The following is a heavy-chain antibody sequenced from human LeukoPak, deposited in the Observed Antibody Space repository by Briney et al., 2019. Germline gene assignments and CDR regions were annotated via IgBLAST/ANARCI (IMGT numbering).Heavy chain of an antibody. D-gene: IGHD2-2*01. CDR3: ARDRCSSTSCSADY. CDR2: ISSSSSTI. Sequence: GGSLRLSCAASGLTFSSYSMNWVRQAPGKGLEWVSYISSSSSTIYYADSVKGRFTISRDNAKNSLYLQMNSLRDEDTAVYYCARDRCSSTSCSADYWGQGTLVTVSS. J-gene: IGHJ4*02. V-gene: IGHV3-48*02. CDR1: GLTFSSYS.